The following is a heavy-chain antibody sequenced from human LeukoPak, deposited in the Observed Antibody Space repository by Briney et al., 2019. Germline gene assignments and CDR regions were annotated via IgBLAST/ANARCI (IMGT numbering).Heavy chain of an antibody. D-gene: IGHD4-17*01. CDR3: AREDTTETTEYYYYYGMDV. J-gene: IGHJ6*02. CDR1: GFTFSIYS. Sequence: GGSLRLSCAASGFTFSIYSMSGVRQAPGKGLEWVSFISSRSSIYYADSVKGRFTVSRDNAKNSLYLQMDSLRAEDTAVYYCAREDTTETTEYYYYYGMDVWGHGTTVTVSS. CDR2: ISSRSSI. V-gene: IGHV3-69-1*01.